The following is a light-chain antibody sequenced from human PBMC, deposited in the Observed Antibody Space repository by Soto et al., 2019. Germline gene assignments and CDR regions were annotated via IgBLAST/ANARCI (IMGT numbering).Light chain of an antibody. CDR2: GVS. J-gene: IGKJ1*01. V-gene: IGKV3-20*01. Sequence: EIVLTQSPGTLSLSPGERATLSCRASQSVSSTSLAWYQQKQGQATRLLMYGVSSRATGIPDGFSGSGSGTDFTLTINRLEPEDFAVYFCQQYDSSVWTFGQGTKVDIK. CDR3: QQYDSSVWT. CDR1: QSVSSTS.